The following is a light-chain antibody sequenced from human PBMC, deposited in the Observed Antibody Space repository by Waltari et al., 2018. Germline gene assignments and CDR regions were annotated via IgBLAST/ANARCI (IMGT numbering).Light chain of an antibody. CDR2: CAS. CDR1: QSVLSSANNKND. V-gene: IGKV4-1*01. CDR3: QQYYGKPS. J-gene: IGKJ4*01. Sequence: DIVMTQSPQSLAVSLGERATITSTSRQSVLSSANNKNDLDWYQQRPGQRPKLLLYCASTRQAGVPDRFSGSGSGTRFTLTINSLQPVDVAFCYCQQYYGKPSFGGGTKVEIK.